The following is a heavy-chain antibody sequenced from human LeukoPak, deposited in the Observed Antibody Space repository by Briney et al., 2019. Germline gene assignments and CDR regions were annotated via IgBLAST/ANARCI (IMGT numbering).Heavy chain of an antibody. D-gene: IGHD3-10*01. CDR3: VTYYYGSGIFARYYYYMDV. J-gene: IGHJ6*03. V-gene: IGHV3-66*02. CDR1: GFTVSSNY. CDR2: IYSGGST. Sequence: GGSLRLSCAASGFTVSSNYMSWVRQAPGKGLEWVSVIYSGGSTYYADSVKGRFTISRDNSKNTLYLQMNSLRAEDTAVYYCVTYYYGSGIFARYYYYMDVWGKGTTVTVSS.